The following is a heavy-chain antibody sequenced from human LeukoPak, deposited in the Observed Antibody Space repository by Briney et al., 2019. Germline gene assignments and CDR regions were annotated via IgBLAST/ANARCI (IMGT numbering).Heavy chain of an antibody. Sequence: ASVKVSCKASGYTFTSYDISWVRQAPGQGLEWMGWISAYNGNTNYAQKLQGRVTMTTDTSTSTAYMELRSLRSDDTAVYYCASEMNYYDSSGYYYGGAYWGQGTLVTVSS. J-gene: IGHJ4*02. CDR2: ISAYNGNT. CDR1: GYTFTSYD. CDR3: ASEMNYYDSSGYYYGGAY. D-gene: IGHD3-22*01. V-gene: IGHV1-18*01.